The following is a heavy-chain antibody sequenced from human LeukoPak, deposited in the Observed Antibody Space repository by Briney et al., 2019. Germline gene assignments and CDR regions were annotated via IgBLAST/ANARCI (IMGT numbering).Heavy chain of an antibody. CDR3: AREGTHGSFQH. CDR2: IYHSGST. V-gene: IGHV4-30-2*01. Sequence: SQTLSLTCAVSGVSISSGGDSWSWIRQPPGKGLEWIGYIYHSGSTYYNPSLKSRVTISVDRSKNQFSLKLSSVTAADTAVYYCAREGTHGSFQHWGQGTLVTVSS. J-gene: IGHJ1*01. CDR1: GVSISSGGDS. D-gene: IGHD5-24*01.